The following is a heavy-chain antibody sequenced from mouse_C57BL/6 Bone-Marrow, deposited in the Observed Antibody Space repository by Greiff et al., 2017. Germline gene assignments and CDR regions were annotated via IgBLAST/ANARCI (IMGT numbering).Heavy chain of an antibody. CDR3: VREGIRGNAMDY. CDR2: IRSKSNNYAT. V-gene: IGHV10-1*01. Sequence: EVQGVESGGGLVQPKGSLKLSCAASGFSFNTYAMNWVRQAPGKGLEWVARIRSKSNNYATYYADSVKDRFTISRDDSESMLYLQMNNLKTEDTAMYYCVREGIRGNAMDYWGQGTSVTVSS. D-gene: IGHD2-4*01. J-gene: IGHJ4*01. CDR1: GFSFNTYA.